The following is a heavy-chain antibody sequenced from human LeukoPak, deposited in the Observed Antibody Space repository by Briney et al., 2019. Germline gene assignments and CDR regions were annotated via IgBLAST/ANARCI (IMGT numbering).Heavy chain of an antibody. V-gene: IGHV1-2*02. CDR3: ARQRPLGRYYYDSSGHHAFDI. CDR1: GYTFTGYY. Sequence: ASVKVSCKASGYTFTGYYMHWVRQAPGQGLEWMGWINPNSGGTNYAQKFQGRVTMTRDTSTSTVYMELSSLRSEDTAVYYCARQRPLGRYYYDSSGHHAFDIWGQGTMVTVSS. CDR2: INPNSGGT. J-gene: IGHJ3*02. D-gene: IGHD3-22*01.